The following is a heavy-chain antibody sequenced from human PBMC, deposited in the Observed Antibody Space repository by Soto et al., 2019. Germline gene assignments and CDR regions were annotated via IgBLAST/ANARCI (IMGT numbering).Heavy chain of an antibody. Sequence: PSEPLSVGWSVSEGSSGDYCGSWIRQPTGRGLEWIGYIYYSGSTNYNPSLKSRVTISVDTSKNQFSLKLSSVTAADTAVYYCARERIAAGGADYFDYWGQGTLVTVSS. D-gene: IGHD6-25*01. CDR1: EGSSGDYC. V-gene: IGHV4-59*01. CDR2: IYYSGST. J-gene: IGHJ4*02. CDR3: ARERIAAGGADYFDY.